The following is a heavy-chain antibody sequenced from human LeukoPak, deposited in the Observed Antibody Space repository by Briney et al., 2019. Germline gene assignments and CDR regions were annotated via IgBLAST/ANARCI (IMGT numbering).Heavy chain of an antibody. CDR2: ISSSSSYI. CDR1: GFTFISYS. CDR3: ARDGYSSSWYLN. D-gene: IGHD6-13*01. Sequence: GGSLRLSCAASGFTFISYSMNWVRQAPGKGLEWVSSISSSSSYIYYADSVKGRFTISRDNAKNSLYLQMNSLRAEDTAVYYCARDGYSSSWYLNWGQGTLVTVSS. V-gene: IGHV3-21*01. J-gene: IGHJ4*02.